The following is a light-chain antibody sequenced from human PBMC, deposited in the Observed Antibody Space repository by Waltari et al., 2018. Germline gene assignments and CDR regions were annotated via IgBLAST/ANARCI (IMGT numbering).Light chain of an antibody. CDR3: QHYNNYPLT. CDR2: KAS. V-gene: IGKV1-5*03. J-gene: IGKJ4*01. Sequence: DIQMTQSPSTLSASVGDRVTITCRASQPISSRLAWYQQKPGKAPKVLISKASTLESGVPSRFSGSGFGTEFTLTITSLQPDDFATYYCQHYNNYPLTFAGGTRVEIK. CDR1: QPISSR.